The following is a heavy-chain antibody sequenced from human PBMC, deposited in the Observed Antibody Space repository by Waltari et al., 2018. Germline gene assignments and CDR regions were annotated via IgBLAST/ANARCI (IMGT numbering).Heavy chain of an antibody. J-gene: IGHJ4*02. CDR3: ANIDF. V-gene: IGHV1-2*02. CDR1: GYTFIDYY. D-gene: IGHD5-12*01. CDR2: INPNTGGT. Sequence: QVQLVQSGAEVKKPGASVQVSCKASGYTFIDYYMHWVRQAPGQGLEWMGWINPNTGGTNYAQKFQGRVTMTRDTSITTAYMELSSLTSDDTAVYYCANIDFWGQGTLVTVSS.